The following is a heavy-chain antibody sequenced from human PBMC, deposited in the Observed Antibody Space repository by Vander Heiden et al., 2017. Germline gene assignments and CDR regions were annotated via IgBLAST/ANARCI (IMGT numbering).Heavy chain of an antibody. CDR1: GGSFSGYY. D-gene: IGHD3-22*01. CDR3: ARCSIPGYYDNNWFDP. J-gene: IGHJ5*02. V-gene: IGHV4-34*01. CDR2: INHSGST. Sequence: QVQLQQWGAGLLKPSETLSLTCAVYGGSFSGYYWSWIRQPPGKGLEWIGEINHSGSTNYNPSLKSRVTISVDTSKNQFSLKLSSVTAADTAVYYCARCSIPGYYDNNWFDPWGQGTLVTVSS.